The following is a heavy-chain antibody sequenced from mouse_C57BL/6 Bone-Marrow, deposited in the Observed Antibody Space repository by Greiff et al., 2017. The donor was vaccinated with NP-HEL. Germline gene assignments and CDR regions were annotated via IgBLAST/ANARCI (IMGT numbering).Heavy chain of an antibody. CDR3: ARDEGGYEAGFAY. Sequence: VQLKQSGPGLVKPSQSLSLTCSVTGYSITSGYYWNWIRQFPGNKLEWMGYISYDGSNNYNPSLKNRISITRDTSKNQFFLKLNSVTTEDTATYYCARDEGGYEAGFAYWGQGTLVTVSA. CDR2: ISYDGSN. CDR1: GYSITSGYY. V-gene: IGHV3-6*01. J-gene: IGHJ3*01. D-gene: IGHD2-2*01.